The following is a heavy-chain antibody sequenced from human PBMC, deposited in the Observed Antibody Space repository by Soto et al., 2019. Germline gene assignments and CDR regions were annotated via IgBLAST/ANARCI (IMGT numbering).Heavy chain of an antibody. CDR1: GYSFTSYW. V-gene: IGHV5-10-1*01. J-gene: IGHJ4*02. Sequence: EVQLVQSGAEVKKPGESLRISCKGSGYSFTSYWISWVRQMPGKGLEWMGRIDPSDSYTNYSPSFQGHVTISADKSITTAYPQWSSLKASATAVYYCARLQATAADNVLTVAYWGQGTLVTASS. CDR3: ARLQATAADNVLTVAY. CDR2: IDPSDSYT. D-gene: IGHD6-13*01.